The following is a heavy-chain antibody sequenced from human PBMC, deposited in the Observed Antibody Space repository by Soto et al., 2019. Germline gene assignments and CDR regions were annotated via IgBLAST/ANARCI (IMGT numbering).Heavy chain of an antibody. D-gene: IGHD2-2*01. CDR3: ARWVVVPAAKKGYYSYYMDV. Sequence: QVQLQQWGAGLLKPSETLSLTCAVYGGSFSGYYWSWIRQPPGKGLEWIGEINHSGCTNYNPSLKRRVTTSVDTSKNQFSLKLSSVTAADTAVYYCARWVVVPAAKKGYYSYYMDVWGKGTTVTVSS. CDR1: GGSFSGYY. CDR2: INHSGCT. V-gene: IGHV4-34*01. J-gene: IGHJ6*03.